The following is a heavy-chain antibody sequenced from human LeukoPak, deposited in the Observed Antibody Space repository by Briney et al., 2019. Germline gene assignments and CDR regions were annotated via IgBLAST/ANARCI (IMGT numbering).Heavy chain of an antibody. J-gene: IGHJ3*02. D-gene: IGHD4-23*01. V-gene: IGHV4-30-2*02. CDR3: ARDYGGLGAFDI. CDR1: GGALSSGGYY. CDR2: IYHSGTP. Sequence: SQTLSLTCTVSGGALSSGGYYWTWIRQPPGKGLEWIGNIYHSGTPYYNPSLKSRVTLSVDRSKNQFSLKMTSVTAADTAVYYCARDYGGLGAFDIWGQGTMVTVSS.